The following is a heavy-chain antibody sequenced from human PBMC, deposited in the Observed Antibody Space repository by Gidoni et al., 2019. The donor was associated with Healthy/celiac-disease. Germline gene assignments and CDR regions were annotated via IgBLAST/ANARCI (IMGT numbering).Heavy chain of an antibody. J-gene: IGHJ5*02. CDR3: ARDLASYSSGWRRGHVGWFDP. CDR2: ICHSGST. D-gene: IGHD6-19*01. CDR1: GGSISSSNW. Sequence: QVQLQESGPGLVKPSGTLSLTCAVSGGSISSSNWWSWVRQPPGKGLEWIGEICHSGSTNYNPSLKSRVTISVDKSKNQFSLKLSSVTAADTAVYYCARDLASYSSGWRRGHVGWFDPWGQGTLVTVSS. V-gene: IGHV4-4*02.